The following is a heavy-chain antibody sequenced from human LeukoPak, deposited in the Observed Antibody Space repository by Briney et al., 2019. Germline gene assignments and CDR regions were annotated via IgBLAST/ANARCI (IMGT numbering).Heavy chain of an antibody. Sequence: GGSLRLSCAASGFTFSSYGMHWVRQAPGKGLEWVVFIRYDGSNKYYADSVKGRFTISRDNSKNTLYLQMNSLRAEDTAVYYCAPRDWNDGPASHWGQGTLVTVSS. V-gene: IGHV3-30*02. CDR1: GFTFSSYG. CDR2: IRYDGSNK. J-gene: IGHJ4*02. CDR3: APRDWNDGPASH. D-gene: IGHD1-1*01.